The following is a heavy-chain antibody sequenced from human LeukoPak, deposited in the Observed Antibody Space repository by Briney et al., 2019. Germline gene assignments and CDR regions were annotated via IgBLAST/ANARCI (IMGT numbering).Heavy chain of an antibody. J-gene: IGHJ4*02. Sequence: RGSLRLSCAASGFTFSSYGMHWVRQAPGKGLEWVAVIWYDGSNKYYADSVKGRFTISRDNSKNTLYLQMNSLRAEDTAVYYCAKAQYYDFWSGYYLDYWGQGTLVTVSS. D-gene: IGHD3-3*01. CDR3: AKAQYYDFWSGYYLDY. CDR1: GFTFSSYG. CDR2: IWYDGSNK. V-gene: IGHV3-33*06.